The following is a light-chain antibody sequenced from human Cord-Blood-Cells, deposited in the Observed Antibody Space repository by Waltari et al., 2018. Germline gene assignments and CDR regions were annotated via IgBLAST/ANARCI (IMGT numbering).Light chain of an antibody. CDR2: AAS. V-gene: IGKV1-NL1*01. J-gene: IGKJ1*01. Sequence: DIKMTQSPSSLSASAGDRVTITCRASQGISNSLAWYQQKPGKAPKLLLYAASRLESGVPSRFSCSGSGTDYTLTISSLQPEDFATYYCQQYYSTRTFGQGTKVEIK. CDR1: QGISNS. CDR3: QQYYSTRT.